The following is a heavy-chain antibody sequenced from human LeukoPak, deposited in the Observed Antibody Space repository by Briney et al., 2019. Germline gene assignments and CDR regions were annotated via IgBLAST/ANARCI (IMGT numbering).Heavy chain of an antibody. D-gene: IGHD3-10*01. CDR1: GGSISSSSYY. CDR3: ASYYYGSGSSDPYFDY. Sequence: PSETLSLTCTVSGGSISSSSYYWGWIRQPPGKGLEWIGSIYYSGSTYYNPSLKSRVTISVDTSKRQFSLKLSSVTAADTAVYYCASYYYGSGSSDPYFDYWGQGTLVTVSS. V-gene: IGHV4-39*07. J-gene: IGHJ4*02. CDR2: IYYSGST.